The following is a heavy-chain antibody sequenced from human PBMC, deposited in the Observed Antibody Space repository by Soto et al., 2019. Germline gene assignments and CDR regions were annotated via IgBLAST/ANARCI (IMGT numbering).Heavy chain of an antibody. CDR3: ARDLYVWNVWLGELLYRRLTRYYYYGMDV. D-gene: IGHD3-10*01. CDR2: ISYDGSNK. CDR1: GFTFSSYA. J-gene: IGHJ6*02. Sequence: PGGSLRLSCAASGFTFSSYAMHWVRQAPGKGLEWVAVISYDGSNKYYADSVKGRFTISRDNSKNTLYLQMNSLRAEDTAVYYSARDLYVWNVWLGELLYRRLTRYYYYGMDVWGQGTTVTVSS. V-gene: IGHV3-30-3*01.